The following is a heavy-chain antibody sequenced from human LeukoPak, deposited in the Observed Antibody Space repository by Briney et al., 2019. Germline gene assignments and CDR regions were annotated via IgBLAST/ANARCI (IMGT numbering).Heavy chain of an antibody. D-gene: IGHD6-13*01. Sequence: SVKVSCKASGGTFSSYAISWVRQAPGQGLEWMGGIIPIFGTANYAQKFQGRVTITADESTSTAYMELSSLRSEDTAVYYCARGIGHSSSWKASFDYWGQGTLVTVSS. CDR1: GGTFSSYA. V-gene: IGHV1-69*01. CDR2: IIPIFGTA. CDR3: ARGIGHSSSWKASFDY. J-gene: IGHJ4*02.